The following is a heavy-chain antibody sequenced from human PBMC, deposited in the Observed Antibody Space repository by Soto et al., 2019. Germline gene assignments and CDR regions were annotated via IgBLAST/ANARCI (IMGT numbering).Heavy chain of an antibody. J-gene: IGHJ4*02. D-gene: IGHD2-8*02. V-gene: IGHV3-74*03. CDR1: EFTLSTYW. CDR2: INNDASST. Sequence: SLRLSCVVSEFTLSTYWMHWVRQVPGKGLVWVSRINNDASSTTYADSVKGRFTISRDNAKHTLYLQMSSLRAEDMAVYYCARDYCPGGVCYTIFDYWGQG. CDR3: ARDYCPGGVCYTIFDY.